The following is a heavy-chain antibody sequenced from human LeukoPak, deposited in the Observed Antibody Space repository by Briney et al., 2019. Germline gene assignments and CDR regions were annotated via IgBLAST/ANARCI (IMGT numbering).Heavy chain of an antibody. CDR2: ISGSGGST. CDR1: GFTFSSYA. J-gene: IGHJ4*02. D-gene: IGHD3-22*01. CDR3: AKGDDSSGYYPFPFDY. Sequence: GGSLRLSCAASGFTFSSYAMSWVRQAPGKGLEWVSAISGSGGSTYYADSVKGRFTISRANSKNTLYLQMNSLRAEDTAVYYCAKGDDSSGYYPFPFDYWGQGTLVTVSS. V-gene: IGHV3-23*01.